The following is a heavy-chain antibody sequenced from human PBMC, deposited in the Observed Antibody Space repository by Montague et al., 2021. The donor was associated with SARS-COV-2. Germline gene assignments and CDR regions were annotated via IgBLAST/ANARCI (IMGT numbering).Heavy chain of an antibody. CDR3: ARAAGYNWNYGYNWFDP. CDR2: IYYSGST. V-gene: IGHV4-59*01. D-gene: IGHD1-7*01. Sequence: SETLSLTCTVSGGSISSYYWSWIRQPPGMGLEWIGYIYYSGSTNYNPSLKSRVTISVDTSKNQFSLKLSSVTAADTAVYYCARAAGYNWNYGYNWFDPWGQGTLVTVSS. J-gene: IGHJ5*02. CDR1: GGSISSYY.